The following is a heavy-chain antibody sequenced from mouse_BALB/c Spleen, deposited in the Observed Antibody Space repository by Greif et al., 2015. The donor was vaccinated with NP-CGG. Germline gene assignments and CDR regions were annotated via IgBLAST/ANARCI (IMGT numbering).Heavy chain of an antibody. J-gene: IGHJ3*01. CDR1: GFNIKDYY. CDR3: AREGPYGNYFAY. D-gene: IGHD2-1*01. V-gene: IGHV14-1*02. CDR2: IDPENGNT. Sequence: EVNVVESGAELVRPGALVKLSCKASGFNIKDYYMHWVKQRPEQGLEWIGWIDPENGNTIYDPKFQGKASITADTSSNTAYLQLSSLTSEDTAVYYCAREGPYGNYFAYWGQGTLVTVSA.